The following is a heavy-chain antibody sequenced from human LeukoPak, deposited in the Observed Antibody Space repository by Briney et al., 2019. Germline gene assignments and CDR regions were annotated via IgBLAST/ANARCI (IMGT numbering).Heavy chain of an antibody. CDR1: GYTFTSYD. V-gene: IGHV1-8*01. J-gene: IGHJ4*02. D-gene: IGHD3-3*01. Sequence: ASVKVSCKASGYTFTSYDINWVRQATGQGLEWVGWMNPNSGNTGYAQKFQGRVTTTRNTSISTAYMELSSLRSEDTAVYYCVTIFGVVIIGHYWGQGTLVTVSS. CDR3: VTIFGVVIIGHY. CDR2: MNPNSGNT.